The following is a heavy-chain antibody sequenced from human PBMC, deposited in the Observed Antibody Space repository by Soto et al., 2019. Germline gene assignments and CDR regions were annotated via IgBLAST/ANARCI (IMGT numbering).Heavy chain of an antibody. D-gene: IGHD3-22*01. CDR3: GRDRLRGYDSSGFYS. V-gene: IGHV1-18*01. J-gene: IGHJ4*02. Sequence: ASVKVSCKASGYTFTSYGISWVRQAPGQGLEWMGWINPSDGNRNFAQKFEDRVTMTTATSTNTVFLELRSLKSDDTAIYYCGRDRLRGYDSSGFYSWGQGTMVTVSS. CDR2: INPSDGNR. CDR1: GYTFTSYG.